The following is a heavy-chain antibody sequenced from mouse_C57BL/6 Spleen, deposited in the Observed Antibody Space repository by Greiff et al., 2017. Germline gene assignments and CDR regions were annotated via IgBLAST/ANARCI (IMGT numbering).Heavy chain of an antibody. CDR3: ARHGSRYGDFDV. J-gene: IGHJ1*03. V-gene: IGHV1-55*01. D-gene: IGHD1-1*01. CDR2: IYPGSGST. Sequence: QVQLQQPGAELVKPGASVKMSCKASGYTFTSYWITWVKQRPGQGLEWIGDIYPGSGSTNYNEKFKSKATLTVATSSSTAYMQLSSLTSEDSAFYYGARHGSRYGDFDVWGTGTTVTVSS. CDR1: GYTFTSYW.